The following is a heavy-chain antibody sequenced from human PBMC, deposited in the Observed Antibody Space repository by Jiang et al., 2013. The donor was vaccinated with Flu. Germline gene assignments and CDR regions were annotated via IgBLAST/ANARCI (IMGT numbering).Heavy chain of an antibody. V-gene: IGHV4-59*01. CDR3: ARDQEYCTAGTCHRGWFDP. Sequence: LEWIGYIYYSGSTNYNPSLKSRVTISVDTSKNQFSLKLSSVTAADTAVYYCARDQEYCTAGTCHRGWFDPWGQGTLVTVSS. D-gene: IGHD2-15*01. J-gene: IGHJ5*02. CDR2: IYYSGST.